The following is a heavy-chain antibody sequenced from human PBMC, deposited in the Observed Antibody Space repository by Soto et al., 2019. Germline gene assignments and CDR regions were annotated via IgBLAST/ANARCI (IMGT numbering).Heavy chain of an antibody. CDR2: ISAFNGET. CDR1: GFTYSDYG. D-gene: IGHD6-19*01. V-gene: IGHV1-18*01. CDR3: VRDQQWLLPVPLNFDY. Sequence: ASVKVSCKASGFTYSDYGFSWVRQAPGRGLEWMGWISAFNGETNYTQKSEGRVAMTTDAATTTAYMELRSLTVDDTAVYYCVRDQQWLLPVPLNFDYWGQGTVVTVSS. J-gene: IGHJ4*02.